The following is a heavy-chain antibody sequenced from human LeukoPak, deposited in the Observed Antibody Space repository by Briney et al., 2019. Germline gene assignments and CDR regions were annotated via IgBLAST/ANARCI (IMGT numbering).Heavy chain of an antibody. Sequence: SETLSLTCTVSGGSISSYYWSWIRQPAGKGLEWIGRIYTSGSTNYNPSLKSRVTISVDTSKNQFSLKLSSVTAADTAVYYCAGEGLYYYGSGSSIWFDPWGQGTLVTVSS. CDR3: AGEGLYYYGSGSSIWFDP. V-gene: IGHV4-4*07. CDR2: IYTSGST. CDR1: GGSISSYY. D-gene: IGHD3-10*01. J-gene: IGHJ5*02.